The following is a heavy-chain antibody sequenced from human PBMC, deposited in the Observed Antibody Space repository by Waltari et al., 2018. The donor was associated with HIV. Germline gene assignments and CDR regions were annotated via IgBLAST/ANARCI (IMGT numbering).Heavy chain of an antibody. CDR3: ARHGRGYDSSDY. CDR2: IYYSGST. V-gene: IGHV4-39*01. D-gene: IGHD3-22*01. J-gene: IGHJ4*02. Sequence: LQLQESGPGLVKPSETLSLTCTVSGGSISSSSYYWGWIRQPPGKGLEWIGSIYYSGSTYYNPSLKSRVTISVDTSKNQFSLKLSSVTAADTAVYYCARHGRGYDSSDYWGQGTLVTVSS. CDR1: GGSISSSSYY.